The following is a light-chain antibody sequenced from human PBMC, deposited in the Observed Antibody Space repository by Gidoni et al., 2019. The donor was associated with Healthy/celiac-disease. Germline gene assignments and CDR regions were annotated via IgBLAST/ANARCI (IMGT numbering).Light chain of an antibody. J-gene: IGKJ3*01. CDR2: DAS. V-gene: IGKV3-11*01. Sequence: MVLTHPPATLSLSTGERATLSCSASQSVSSYLAWYHQKHGQAPRLLIYDASNRATGIPARLIGSGSVTDFTLTISSLEPEDFAVYYCQQRSNWTLFTFGPGTKVEIK. CDR3: QQRSNWTLFT. CDR1: QSVSSY.